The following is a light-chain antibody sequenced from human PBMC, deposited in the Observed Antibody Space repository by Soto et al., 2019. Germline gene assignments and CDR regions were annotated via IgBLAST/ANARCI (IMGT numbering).Light chain of an antibody. J-gene: IGKJ1*01. CDR3: QQRT. Sequence: DIQMTQSPSTLSASVGDRVTITCRDSQSISSWLAWYQQKPGKAPKLLIYDASSLESGVPSRFSGSGSGTEFTLTISSLQPDDFATYYCQQRTFGQGTKVEIK. CDR1: QSISSW. V-gene: IGKV1-5*01. CDR2: DAS.